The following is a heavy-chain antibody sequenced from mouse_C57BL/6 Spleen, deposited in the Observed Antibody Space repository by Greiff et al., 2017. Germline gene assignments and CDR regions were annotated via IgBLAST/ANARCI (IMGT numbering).Heavy chain of an antibody. V-gene: IGHV1-64*01. Sequence: QVQLQQPGAELVKPGASVKLSCKASGYTFTSYWMHWVKQRPGQGLEWIGMIHPNSGSTNYNEKFESKATLTVDKSSSTAYMQLSSLTSEDSAVYYCAKGGYDYDADYWGQGTTLTVSS. CDR3: AKGGYDYDADY. CDR1: GYTFTSYW. D-gene: IGHD2-4*01. J-gene: IGHJ2*01. CDR2: IHPNSGST.